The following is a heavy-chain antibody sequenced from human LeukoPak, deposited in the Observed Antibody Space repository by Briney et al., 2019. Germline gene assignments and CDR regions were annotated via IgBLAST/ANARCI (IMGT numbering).Heavy chain of an antibody. CDR1: GYTFTGYY. J-gene: IGHJ5*02. D-gene: IGHD5-12*01. V-gene: IGHV1-2*02. CDR3: ARDGVDIVATSYYNWFDP. Sequence: GASVKVSCKASGYTFTGYYMHWVRQAPGQGLEWMGWINPNSGGTNYAQKFQGRVTMTRDTSISTAYMELSRLRSDDTAVYYCARDGVDIVATSYYNWFDPWGQGTLVTVSS. CDR2: INPNSGGT.